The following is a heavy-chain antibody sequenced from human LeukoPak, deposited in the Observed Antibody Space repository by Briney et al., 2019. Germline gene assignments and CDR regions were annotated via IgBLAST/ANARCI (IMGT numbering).Heavy chain of an antibody. CDR3: AREYDSGYYFDY. D-gene: IGHD3-22*01. J-gene: IGHJ4*02. CDR2: IYRGGET. Sequence: PGGSLRLSCAASGVTVSSSFMSWVRRAPGKGLEWVSVIYRGGETYYADSVKGRFTISRDNSKNTLYLQMTSLRVEDTAVYYCAREYDSGYYFDYWGQGTLVTVSS. V-gene: IGHV3-53*01. CDR1: GVTVSSSF.